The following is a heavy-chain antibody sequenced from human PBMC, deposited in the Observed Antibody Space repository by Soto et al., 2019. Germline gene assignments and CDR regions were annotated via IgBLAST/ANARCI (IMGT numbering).Heavy chain of an antibody. J-gene: IGHJ4*02. CDR2: INPNTGGT. D-gene: IGHD2-21*02. CDR1: GYTFTSYY. V-gene: IGHV1-2*04. Sequence: ASVKVSCKASGYTFTSYYVHWVRQAPGQGLEWMGWINPNTGGTNYAQKFQGWVTMTRDTSISTAYMELSRLRSDDTAMYYCARSIVVVTALDYWGQGTLVTVSS. CDR3: ARSIVVVTALDY.